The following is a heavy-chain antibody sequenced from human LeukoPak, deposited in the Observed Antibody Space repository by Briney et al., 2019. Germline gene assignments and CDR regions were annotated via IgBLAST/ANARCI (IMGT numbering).Heavy chain of an antibody. Sequence: GGSLRLSCAASGFTFSSYGMHWVRQAPGKGLEWVAVISYDGSNKYYADSVKGRFTIFRDNSKNTLYLQMNSLRAEDTAVYYCAKDLLVAATGWFDPWGQGTLVTVSS. J-gene: IGHJ5*02. V-gene: IGHV3-30*18. CDR1: GFTFSSYG. CDR3: AKDLLVAATGWFDP. CDR2: ISYDGSNK. D-gene: IGHD2-15*01.